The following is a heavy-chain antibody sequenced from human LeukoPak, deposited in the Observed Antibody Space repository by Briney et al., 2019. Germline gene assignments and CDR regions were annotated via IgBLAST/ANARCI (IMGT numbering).Heavy chain of an antibody. Sequence: GRSLRLSCAASGFTFSSYGMHWVRQTPGKGLEWVSPIRDNGGSTSYADSVKGRFTISRDNSWNTLYLQMSSLRAEDTAVYYCAKDQVISGSEASDIWGQGTMVTVSS. CDR1: GFTFSSYG. CDR2: IRDNGGST. CDR3: AKDQVISGSEASDI. D-gene: IGHD2-21*01. J-gene: IGHJ3*02. V-gene: IGHV3-23*01.